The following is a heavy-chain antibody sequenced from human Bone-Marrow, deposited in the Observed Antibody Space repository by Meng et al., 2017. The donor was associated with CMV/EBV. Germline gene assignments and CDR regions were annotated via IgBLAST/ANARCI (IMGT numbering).Heavy chain of an antibody. D-gene: IGHD6-13*01. V-gene: IGHV3-23*01. CDR2: ISGSGGST. Sequence: GESLKISCAASGFTFSSYAMSWVRQAPGKGLEWVSAISGSGGSTYYADSVKGRFTISRDNSKNTLYLQMNSLRAEDTAVHYCARPSSREGYWGQGTLVTVSS. J-gene: IGHJ4*02. CDR1: GFTFSSYA. CDR3: ARPSSREGY.